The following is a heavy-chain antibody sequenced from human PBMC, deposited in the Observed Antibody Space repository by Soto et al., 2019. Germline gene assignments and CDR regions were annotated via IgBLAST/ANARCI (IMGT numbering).Heavy chain of an antibody. J-gene: IGHJ4*02. CDR1: GGSITNYY. Sequence: SETLSLTCTVSGGSITNYYWSWIRQPPGKGLEWIGYIYSSGSTNYNPSLKSRVTISVDRSKNQFSLKLRSVTAADTAVYYCARGSSSEDYWGQGTLVTVSS. CDR3: ARGSSSEDY. CDR2: IYSSGST. V-gene: IGHV4-59*12. D-gene: IGHD6-6*01.